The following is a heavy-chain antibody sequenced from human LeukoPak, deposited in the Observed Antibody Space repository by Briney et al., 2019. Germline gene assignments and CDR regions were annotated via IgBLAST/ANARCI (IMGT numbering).Heavy chain of an antibody. D-gene: IGHD4-17*01. CDR2: INGDGTST. J-gene: IGHJ4*02. Sequence: PGGSLRLSCAASGCSFSTDWMHWVRQGPGQGLRLVSRINGDGTSTKYADSVKGRFTISRDNARHTLYLQMNSLRAEDTAVYYCARASTTVPNLLDYWGQGTLVTVSS. V-gene: IGHV3-74*03. CDR1: GCSFSTDW. CDR3: ARASTTVPNLLDY.